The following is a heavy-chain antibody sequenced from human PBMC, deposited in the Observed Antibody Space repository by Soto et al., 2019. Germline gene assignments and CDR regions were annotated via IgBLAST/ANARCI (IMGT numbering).Heavy chain of an antibody. D-gene: IGHD6-6*01. CDR3: AKAINPVPAAPYRIDV. CDR2: ISSSSSYI. Sequence: PGGSLRLSCAASGFTFSSYSMNWVRQAPGKGLEWVSSISSSSSYIYYADSVKGRFTISRDNAKNSLYLQMNSLRAEDTAVYYCAKAINPVPAAPYRIDVWGQGTTVTVSS. V-gene: IGHV3-21*01. CDR1: GFTFSSYS. J-gene: IGHJ6*02.